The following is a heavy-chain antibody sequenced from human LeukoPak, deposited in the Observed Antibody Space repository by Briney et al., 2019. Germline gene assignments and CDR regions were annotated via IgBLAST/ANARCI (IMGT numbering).Heavy chain of an antibody. CDR1: GGSISSGSYY. CDR2: IYYSGST. CDR3: ARALSSSWSDAFDI. Sequence: PSQTLSLTCTVSGGSISSGSYYWSWIRQPAGKGLEWIGSIYYSGSTYYNPSLKSRVTISVDTSKNQFSLKLSSVTAADTAVYYCARALSSSWSDAFDIWGQGTMVTVSS. J-gene: IGHJ3*02. V-gene: IGHV4-61*02. D-gene: IGHD6-13*01.